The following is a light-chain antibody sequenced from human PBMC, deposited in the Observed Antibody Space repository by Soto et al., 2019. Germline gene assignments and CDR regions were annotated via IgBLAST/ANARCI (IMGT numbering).Light chain of an antibody. CDR1: QCISGY. V-gene: IGKV1-39*01. CDR2: DAS. Sequence: DIQMTQSPSSLSASLGDRVTITCRASQCISGYINWYHQQPGKAPKLLIYDASSLQSGVASRFSGSGSGTDLILTISSLQPEDFATYYCQQSYSTPWTFGQGTKVDIK. CDR3: QQSYSTPWT. J-gene: IGKJ1*01.